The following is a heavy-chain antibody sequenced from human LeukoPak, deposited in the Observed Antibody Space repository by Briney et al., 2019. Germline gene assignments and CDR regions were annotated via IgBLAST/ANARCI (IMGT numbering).Heavy chain of an antibody. CDR3: ARILSYYDFWSGYYPAYGMDV. V-gene: IGHV4-39*01. Sequence: PSETLSLTCTVSGGSISSSSYYRGWIRQPPGKGLEWIGSIYYSGSTYYNPSLKSRVTISVDTSKNQFSLKLSSVTAADTAVYYCARILSYYDFWSGYYPAYGMDVWGQGTTVTVSS. D-gene: IGHD3-3*01. CDR1: GGSISSSSYY. J-gene: IGHJ6*02. CDR2: IYYSGST.